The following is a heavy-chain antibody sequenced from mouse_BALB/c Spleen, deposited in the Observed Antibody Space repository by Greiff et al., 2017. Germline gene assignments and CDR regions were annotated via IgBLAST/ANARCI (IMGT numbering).Heavy chain of an antibody. CDR2: INPSTGYT. V-gene: IGHV1-7*01. Sequence: VQLQQSGAELAKPGASVKMSCKASGYTFTSYWMHWVKQRPGQGLEWIGYINPSTGYTEYNQKFKDKATLTADKSSSTAYMQLSSLTSEDSAVYYCAPRLGARGYSGQGTTLTVSS. CDR1: GYTFTSYW. J-gene: IGHJ2*01. D-gene: IGHD3-3*01. CDR3: APRLGARGY.